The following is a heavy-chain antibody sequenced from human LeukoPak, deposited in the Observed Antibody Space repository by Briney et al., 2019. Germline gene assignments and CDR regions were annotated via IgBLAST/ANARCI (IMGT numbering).Heavy chain of an antibody. Sequence: GGSLRPSCAASGFTFSSYSMNWVRQAPGKGLEWVSSISSSSSYIYYADSVKGRFTISRDNAKNSLYLQMNSLRAEDTAVYYCARTITVTTVQYYFDYWGQGTLVTVSS. V-gene: IGHV3-21*01. CDR1: GFTFSSYS. D-gene: IGHD4-11*01. CDR3: ARTITVTTVQYYFDY. CDR2: ISSSSSYI. J-gene: IGHJ4*02.